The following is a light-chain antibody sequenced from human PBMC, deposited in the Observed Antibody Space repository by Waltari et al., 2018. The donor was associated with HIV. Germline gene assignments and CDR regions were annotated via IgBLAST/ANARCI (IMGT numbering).Light chain of an antibody. CDR1: SSDVGGCNY. CDR2: DVS. V-gene: IGLV2-11*01. CDR3: CSYAGSYTFGV. J-gene: IGLJ1*01. Sequence: QSALTQPRSVSGSPGQSVTISCTGTSSDVGGCNYVSWYQQHPGKAPKLMIYDVSKRPSGVPDRFSGSKSGNAASLTISGLQAEEEADYYCCSYAGSYTFGVFGTGTKVTVL.